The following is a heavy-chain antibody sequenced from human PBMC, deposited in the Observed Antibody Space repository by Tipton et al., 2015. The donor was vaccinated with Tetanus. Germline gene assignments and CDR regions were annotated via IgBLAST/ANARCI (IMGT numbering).Heavy chain of an antibody. D-gene: IGHD4-17*01. CDR3: ATRLRAGAYGSPLEY. Sequence: SGFSFSNYAMSWVRQAPGKGLEWVSAISPSGDATFHADSVKGRLIISRDNSKDTLYLQMNTLRAEDTAVYYCATRLRAGAYGSPLEYWGQGSLVTVSS. J-gene: IGHJ4*02. CDR1: GFSFSNYA. V-gene: IGHV3-23*01. CDR2: ISPSGDAT.